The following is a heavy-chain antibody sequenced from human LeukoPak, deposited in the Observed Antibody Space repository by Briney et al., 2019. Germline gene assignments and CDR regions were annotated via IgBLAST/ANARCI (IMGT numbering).Heavy chain of an antibody. J-gene: IGHJ6*02. Sequence: GGSLRLSCAASGFTVSSNYMSWVRQAPGKGLEWVSVIYSGGRTNYPDSVKGRFTISRDNSKNTLYLQMNSLRGEDTAVYYCAKAMVYSGRSYYYYGMDVWGQGTTVTVSS. D-gene: IGHD4-23*01. CDR2: IYSGGRT. V-gene: IGHV3-53*01. CDR1: GFTVSSNY. CDR3: AKAMVYSGRSYYYYGMDV.